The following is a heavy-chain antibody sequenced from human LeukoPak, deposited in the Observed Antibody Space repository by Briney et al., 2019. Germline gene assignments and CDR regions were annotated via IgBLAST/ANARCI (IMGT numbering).Heavy chain of an antibody. CDR1: GGSISSYY. V-gene: IGHV4-59*01. J-gene: IGHJ5*02. CDR3: ARLYGNWFDP. CDR2: IYYSGST. Sequence: AETLSLTCTVSGGSISSYYWSWIRQPPGKGLEWIGYIYYSGSTNYNPSLKSRVTISVDTSKNQFSLKLSSVTAADTAVYYCARLYGNWFDPWGQGTLVTVSS. D-gene: IGHD2-8*01.